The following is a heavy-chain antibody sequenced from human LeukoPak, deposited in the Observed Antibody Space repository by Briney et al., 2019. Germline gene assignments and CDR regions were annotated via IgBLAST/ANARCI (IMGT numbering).Heavy chain of an antibody. CDR3: ARDSDYYDNSGTPDY. Sequence: ASVKVSCKASGGTFSSYAISWVRQAPGQGLEWMGGIIPIFGTANYAQKFQGRVPITADESTSTAYMELSSLRSEDTAVYYCARDSDYYDNSGTPDYWGQGTLVTVSS. CDR2: IIPIFGTA. V-gene: IGHV1-69*13. D-gene: IGHD3-22*01. J-gene: IGHJ4*02. CDR1: GGTFSSYA.